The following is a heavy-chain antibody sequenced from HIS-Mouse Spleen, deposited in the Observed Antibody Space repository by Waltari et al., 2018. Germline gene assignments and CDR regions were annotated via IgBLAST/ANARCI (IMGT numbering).Heavy chain of an antibody. CDR1: GYSISSGYY. D-gene: IGHD6-6*01. J-gene: IGHJ2*01. CDR2: IEHSGST. V-gene: IGHV4-38-2*02. Sequence: QVQLQESGPGLVKPSETLSLTCTVPGYSISSGYYWGWIRQPPGKGLEWIGSIEHSGSTYYNPSLKSRVTISVDTSKNQFSLKLSSVTAADTAVYYCARALEYSSSSYFDLWGRGTLVTVSS. CDR3: ARALEYSSSSYFDL.